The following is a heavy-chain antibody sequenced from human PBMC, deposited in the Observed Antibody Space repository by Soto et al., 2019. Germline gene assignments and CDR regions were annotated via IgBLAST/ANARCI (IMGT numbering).Heavy chain of an antibody. CDR1: SDSISSYY. V-gene: IGHV4-4*07. Sequence: KSSETLSLTCTVSSDSISSYYWSWIRQPAGKGLEWIGRIYISGRTNYNPSLKSRVTMSVDTSKNQFSLNLSSVTAADTAVYYCARVPKIFGVVGNWFDPWGQGTLVTVSS. CDR3: ARVPKIFGVVGNWFDP. D-gene: IGHD3-3*01. J-gene: IGHJ5*02. CDR2: IYISGRT.